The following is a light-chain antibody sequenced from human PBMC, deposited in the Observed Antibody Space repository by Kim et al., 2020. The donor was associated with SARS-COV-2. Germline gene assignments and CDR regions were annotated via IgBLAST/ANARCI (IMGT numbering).Light chain of an antibody. Sequence: IQLTQTPSSLSPSVGDRVTITCRASQGISSYLAWYQQKPGKAPKLLIYAASTLQSGVPSRFSGSGSGTDFTLTISSLQPEDFATYYCQLLNSYFPFGGGTKVDI. CDR1: QGISSY. CDR3: QLLNSYFP. J-gene: IGKJ4*01. CDR2: AAS. V-gene: IGKV1-9*01.